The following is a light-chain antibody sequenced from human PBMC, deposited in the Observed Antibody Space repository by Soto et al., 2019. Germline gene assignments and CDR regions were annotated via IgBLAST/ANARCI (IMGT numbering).Light chain of an antibody. J-gene: IGKJ5*01. V-gene: IGKV3-15*01. CDR1: QSISSN. CDR3: QQYNGWPPT. Sequence: EIVLTQSPGTLSLSPGESATLSCRASQSISSNLAWYQQKPGQAPRLLIYGASTRVSGVPARFSDSGSETEFTLTISSLQSEDFAVYYCQQYNGWPPTFGQGTRLEIK. CDR2: GAS.